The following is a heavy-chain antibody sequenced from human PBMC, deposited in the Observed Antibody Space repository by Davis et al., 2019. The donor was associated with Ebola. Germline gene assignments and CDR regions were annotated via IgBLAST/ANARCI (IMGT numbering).Heavy chain of an antibody. J-gene: IGHJ5*02. CDR3: ARGWGGGTSNWFDP. Sequence: SVKVSCKASGVTYNNYAISWVRQAPGQGLEWMGGIIPVFGATNYAQKFQGRVTITADKSSSTAYMELNSLTSEDTAVYYCARGWGGGTSNWFDPWGQGTLVTVSS. CDR2: IIPVFGAT. CDR1: GVTYNNYA. D-gene: IGHD2-15*01. V-gene: IGHV1-69*06.